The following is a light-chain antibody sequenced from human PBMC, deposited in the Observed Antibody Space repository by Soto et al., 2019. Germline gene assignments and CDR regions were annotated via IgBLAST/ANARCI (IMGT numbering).Light chain of an antibody. J-gene: IGKJ4*01. Sequence: DMQMTQSPSSLSASVGDRVTITCQASQDISNYLNWYQQKPGKAPKLPIFDASSVEIGVPSRFSGSGSGTDFTFTISSLQPEDVATYYCQHYADLPLSFGGGTKVEIK. CDR2: DAS. CDR3: QHYADLPLS. CDR1: QDISNY. V-gene: IGKV1-33*01.